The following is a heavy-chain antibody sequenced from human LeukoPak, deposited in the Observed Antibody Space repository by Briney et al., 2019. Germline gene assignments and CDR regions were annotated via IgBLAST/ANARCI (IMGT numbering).Heavy chain of an antibody. V-gene: IGHV3-23*01. D-gene: IGHD3-10*01. CDR3: AKSMVLGHRPLFDY. J-gene: IGHJ4*02. CDR2: ISGSGGST. CDR1: GFTFSSYA. Sequence: PGGSLGLSCAASGFTFSSYAMGWVRQAPGKGLEWVSAISGSGGSTYYADSVKGRFTISRDNSKNTLYLQMNSLRAEDTAVYYCAKSMVLGHRPLFDYWGQGTLVTVSS.